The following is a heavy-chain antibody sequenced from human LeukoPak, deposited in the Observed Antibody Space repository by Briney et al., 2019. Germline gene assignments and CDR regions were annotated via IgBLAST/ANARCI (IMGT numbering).Heavy chain of an antibody. V-gene: IGHV4-38-2*02. D-gene: IGHD3-10*01. CDR2: IYYSGST. CDR1: GYSISSGYY. CDR3: ASFGSGTYYNLDY. J-gene: IGHJ4*02. Sequence: SETLSLTCTVSGYSISSGYYWNWIRQPPGKGLEWMGSIYYSGSTYYNPSLKSRVTISVDTSKNQFSLKLSSVTAADTAVYYCASFGSGTYYNLDYWGQGTLVTVSS.